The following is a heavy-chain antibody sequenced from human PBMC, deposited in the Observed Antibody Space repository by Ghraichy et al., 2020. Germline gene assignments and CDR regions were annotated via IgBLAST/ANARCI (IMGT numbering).Heavy chain of an antibody. Sequence: GGSLRLSCAASGFTFSGYYMRWIRQAPGEGLECVSYISSSGSSIYYADSVKGRFTISRDNAKNSLYLQMNSLRAEDTAVYYCARDIWAADYYGSGTYYIDYWGQGTLVTVSS. CDR2: ISSSGSSI. CDR1: GFTFSGYY. J-gene: IGHJ4*02. CDR3: ARDIWAADYYGSGTYYIDY. V-gene: IGHV3-11*04. D-gene: IGHD3-10*01.